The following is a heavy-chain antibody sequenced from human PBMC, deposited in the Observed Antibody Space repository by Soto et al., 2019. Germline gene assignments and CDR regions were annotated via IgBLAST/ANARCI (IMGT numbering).Heavy chain of an antibody. J-gene: IGHJ6*02. CDR3: ARDIAAAGTVYYYGMDV. D-gene: IGHD6-13*01. Sequence: SETLSLTCAFSGCSISSYYWSWIRQPPGKGLEWIGYIYYSGSTNYNPSLKSRVTISVDTSKNQFSLKLSSVTAADTAVYYCARDIAAAGTVYYYGMDVWGQGTTVTVSS. CDR1: GCSISSYY. V-gene: IGHV4-59*01. CDR2: IYYSGST.